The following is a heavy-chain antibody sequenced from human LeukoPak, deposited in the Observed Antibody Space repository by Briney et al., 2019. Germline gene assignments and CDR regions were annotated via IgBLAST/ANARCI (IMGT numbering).Heavy chain of an antibody. CDR1: GSTLSAYG. Sequence: PGGSLRLSCAASGSTLSAYGMHWVRQAPGKGLEWVAVIWYDGSNKYYADSVKGRFTISRDNSKNTLYLQMNSLRAEDTAVYYCARGGSLWFGELSLWGQGTLVTVSS. J-gene: IGHJ4*02. D-gene: IGHD3-10*01. CDR3: ARGGSLWFGELSL. V-gene: IGHV3-33*01. CDR2: IWYDGSNK.